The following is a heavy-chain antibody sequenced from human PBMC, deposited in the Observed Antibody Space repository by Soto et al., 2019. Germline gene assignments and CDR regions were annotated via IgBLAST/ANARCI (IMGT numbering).Heavy chain of an antibody. CDR1: GGSISSRGYY. CDR2: IYYSGST. D-gene: IGHD6-13*01. CDR3: ARVFSDSSSFFDP. V-gene: IGHV4-31*03. J-gene: IGHJ5*02. Sequence: PSEILSLTCTVSGGSISSRGYYWSWIRQHPGKGLEWIGYIYYSGSTYYNPSLKSRVTISVDTSKNQFSLKLSSVTAADTAVYYCARVFSDSSSFFDPWGQGTLVTVSS.